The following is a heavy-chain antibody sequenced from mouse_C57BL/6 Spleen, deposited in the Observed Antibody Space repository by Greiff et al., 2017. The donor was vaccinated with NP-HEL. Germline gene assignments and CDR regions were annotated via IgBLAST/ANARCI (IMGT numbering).Heavy chain of an antibody. J-gene: IGHJ3*01. D-gene: IGHD2-2*01. CDR2: IDPSDSYT. CDR3: ARWGGYDGVFAY. Sequence: VQLQQPGAELVMPGASVKLSCKASGYTFTSYWMHWVKQRPGQGLEWIGEIDPSDSYTNYNQKFKGKSTLTVDKSSSTAYMQLSSLTSEDSAVYYCARWGGYDGVFAYWGQGTLVTVSA. CDR1: GYTFTSYW. V-gene: IGHV1-69*01.